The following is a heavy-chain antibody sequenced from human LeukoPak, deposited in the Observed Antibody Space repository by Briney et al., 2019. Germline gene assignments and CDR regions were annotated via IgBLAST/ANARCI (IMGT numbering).Heavy chain of an antibody. D-gene: IGHD6-19*01. Sequence: ASVKVSCKASGYTFNTYGISWVRQAPGQGLEWMGWISACNGNTNYAQKLQGRVTMTTDSSTSTAYMELRSLTSDDMAMYYCARRGRLSSGWYDYWGQGTLVTVSS. CDR1: GYTFNTYG. V-gene: IGHV1-18*03. CDR3: ARRGRLSSGWYDY. CDR2: ISACNGNT. J-gene: IGHJ4*02.